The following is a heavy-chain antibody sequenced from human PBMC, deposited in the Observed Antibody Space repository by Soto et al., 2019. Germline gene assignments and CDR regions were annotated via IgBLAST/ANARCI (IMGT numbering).Heavy chain of an antibody. CDR1: GFTFTIST. D-gene: IGHD3-10*01. Sequence: SVKVSCKASGFTFTISTVQWVRQARGQGLEWVGWIVVGSGSRIYAQKFQERVTMTRDTSTSTVYMEVSSLRSEDTAVYYCSRVDPGETSPFDHWGQGTLVTVSS. CDR2: IVVGSGSR. J-gene: IGHJ4*02. V-gene: IGHV1-58*01. CDR3: SRVDPGETSPFDH.